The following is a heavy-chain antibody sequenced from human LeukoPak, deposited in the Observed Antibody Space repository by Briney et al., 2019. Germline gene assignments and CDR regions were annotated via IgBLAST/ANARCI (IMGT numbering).Heavy chain of an antibody. CDR3: ARRAGGYSHPYDY. J-gene: IGHJ4*02. CDR2: IYSGGST. Sequence: GGSLRLSCAASGFTVSSNYMSWVRQAPGKGLEWVSVIYSGGSTYYADSVKGRFTISRDISKNTLYLQMSSLRAEDTAVYYCARRAGGYSHPYDYWGQGTLVTVSS. D-gene: IGHD4-23*01. V-gene: IGHV3-53*01. CDR1: GFTVSSNY.